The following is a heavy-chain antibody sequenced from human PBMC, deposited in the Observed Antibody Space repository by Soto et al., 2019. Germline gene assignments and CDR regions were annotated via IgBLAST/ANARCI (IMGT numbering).Heavy chain of an antibody. J-gene: IGHJ4*02. D-gene: IGHD3-22*01. V-gene: IGHV3-48*03. CDR3: ARGLRNYYDRSGLHY. CDR2: ISYTGSTI. Sequence: LRLSCVGSEFTFSNYEMNWVRQAPGKGLEWVSYISYTGSTIYYADSVRGRFTISRDNSKNSLYLQMNSLRAEDTAVYYCARGLRNYYDRSGLHYWGQGTLVTVSS. CDR1: EFTFSNYE.